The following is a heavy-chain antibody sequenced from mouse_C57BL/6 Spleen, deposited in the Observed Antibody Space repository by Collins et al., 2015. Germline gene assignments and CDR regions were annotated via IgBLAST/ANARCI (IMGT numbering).Heavy chain of an antibody. CDR2: IDPSDSYT. Sequence: QVQLQQPGAELVKPGASVKLSCKASGYTFTSYWMQWVKQRPGQGLEWIGEIDPSDSYTNYNQKFKGKATLTADTSSSTAYMQLSSLTSEDSAVYYCARSGITTVVARFDVWGTGTTVTVSS. CDR3: ARSGITTVVARFDV. CDR1: GYTFTSYW. J-gene: IGHJ1*03. V-gene: IGHV1-50*01. D-gene: IGHD1-1*01.